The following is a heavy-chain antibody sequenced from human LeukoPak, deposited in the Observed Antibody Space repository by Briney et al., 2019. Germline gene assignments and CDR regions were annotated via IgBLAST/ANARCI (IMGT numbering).Heavy chain of an antibody. CDR3: ARGGRGAFDI. V-gene: IGHV1-46*01. CDR1: GYTFTGYY. Sequence: ASVKVSCKASGYTFTGYYMHWVRQAPGQGLEWMGWINPNSGSTSYAQKFQGRVTMTRDMSTSTVYMGLSSLRSEDTAVYYCARGGRGAFDIWGQGTMVTVSS. D-gene: IGHD1-26*01. J-gene: IGHJ3*02. CDR2: INPNSGST.